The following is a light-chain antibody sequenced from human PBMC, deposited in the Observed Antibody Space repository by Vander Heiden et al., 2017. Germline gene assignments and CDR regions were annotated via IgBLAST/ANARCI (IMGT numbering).Light chain of an antibody. CDR1: NIGSKS. CDR3: QVWDSSSDHL. J-gene: IGLJ2*01. V-gene: IGLV3-21*02. CDR2: DDS. Sequence: SYVLTQPPSVSVAPGQTARITCGGNNIGSKSVHWYQQKPGQAPVLVVYDDSDRPSGSPERFSGSNSGNTATLTISRVEAGDEADYYCQVWDSSSDHLFGGGTKLTVL.